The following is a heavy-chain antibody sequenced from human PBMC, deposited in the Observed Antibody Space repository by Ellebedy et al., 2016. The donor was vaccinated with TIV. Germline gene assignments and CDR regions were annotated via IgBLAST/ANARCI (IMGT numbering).Heavy chain of an antibody. J-gene: IGHJ4*02. V-gene: IGHV1-69*13. CDR3: ARPLLYNWNGPFDY. CDR1: GGTFSSYA. CDR2: IIPIFGTA. D-gene: IGHD1-20*01. Sequence: SVKVSXKASGGTFSSYAISWVRQAPGQGLEWMGGIIPIFGTANYAQKFQGRVTITADESTSTAYMELSSLRSEDTAVYYCARPLLYNWNGPFDYWGQGTLVTVSS.